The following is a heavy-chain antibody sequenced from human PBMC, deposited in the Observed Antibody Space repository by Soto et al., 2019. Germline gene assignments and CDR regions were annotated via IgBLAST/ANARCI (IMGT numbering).Heavy chain of an antibody. CDR1: GLSLITSGMC. V-gene: IGHV2-70*01. J-gene: IGHJ6*02. CDR3: ARIHYYDSSGYDGMDV. D-gene: IGHD3-22*01. Sequence: SGPTLVNPTQTLTLTCTFSGLSLITSGMCVSWIRQPPGKALEWLALIDWDDDKYYSTSLKTRLTISKDTSKNQVVLTMTNMDPVDTATYYCARIHYYDSSGYDGMDVWGQGTTVTVSS. CDR2: IDWDDDK.